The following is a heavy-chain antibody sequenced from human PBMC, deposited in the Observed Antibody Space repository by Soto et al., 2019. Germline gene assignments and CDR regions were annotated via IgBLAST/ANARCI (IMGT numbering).Heavy chain of an antibody. CDR1: GGTFSSFT. CDR2: FMPILGSA. CDR3: ARGNAFDI. Sequence: SVKVSCKASGGTFSSFTVNWVRQAPGQGLEWMGGFMPILGSANYAQKFQGRVTIIADESTNTGYLELSSLRSEDTAVYYCARGNAFDICGQGTVVTVSS. J-gene: IGHJ3*02. V-gene: IGHV1-69*13.